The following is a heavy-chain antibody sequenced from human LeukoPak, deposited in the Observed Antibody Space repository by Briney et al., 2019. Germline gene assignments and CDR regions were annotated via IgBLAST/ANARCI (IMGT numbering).Heavy chain of an antibody. CDR3: ARGSDSGGYYGGD. J-gene: IGHJ4*02. CDR1: GFIFSSFD. D-gene: IGHD3-22*01. V-gene: IGHV3-48*02. Sequence: GGSLRLSCAASGFIFSSFDMHWVRQAPGKGLQWLSLISSSSNIYYADSVKGRFTISRDNAKNSLYLQMNSLRDEDTAVYFCARGSDSGGYYGGDWGQGTLVTVSS. CDR2: ISSSSNI.